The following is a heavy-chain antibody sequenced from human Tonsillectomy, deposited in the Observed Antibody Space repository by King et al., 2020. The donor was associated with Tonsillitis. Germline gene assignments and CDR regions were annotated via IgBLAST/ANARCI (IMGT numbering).Heavy chain of an antibody. CDR2: IYPGDSDT. CDR1: GYSFTDFW. D-gene: IGHD3-10*01. J-gene: IGHJ3*02. V-gene: IGHV5-51*01. Sequence: QLVQSGAEVKKPGESLKISCKGSGYSFTDFWIGWVRQMPGKGLEWMGIIYPGDSDTRYSPSFQGQVSISTDKSIRTAYLQWSSLKASDTAMYYCARPVVRFRAVISDAFDIWGQGTMVTVCS. CDR3: ARPVVRFRAVISDAFDI.